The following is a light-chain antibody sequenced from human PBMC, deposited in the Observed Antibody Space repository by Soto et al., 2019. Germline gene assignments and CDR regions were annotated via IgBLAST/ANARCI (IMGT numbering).Light chain of an antibody. CDR2: EVS. CDR1: VGL. J-gene: IGLJ1*01. Sequence: QSVLTQPASVSGSPGQSITISCTGTVGLVSWYQQHPGKAPKLMIYEVSNRPSGVSNRFSGSKSGNTASLTISGLQAEDEADYYCSSYTSSSTLYVFGTGTKVTVL. V-gene: IGLV2-14*01. CDR3: SSYTSSSTLYV.